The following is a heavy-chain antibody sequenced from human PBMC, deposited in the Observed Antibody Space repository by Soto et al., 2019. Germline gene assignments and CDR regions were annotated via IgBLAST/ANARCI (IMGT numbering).Heavy chain of an antibody. CDR3: ARGRESDHGVNSGSGSEYWFDP. V-gene: IGHV1-18*01. J-gene: IGHJ5*02. CDR2: ISAYNGNT. D-gene: IGHD3-10*01. Sequence: ASAKVSCKASGYTFTIDGISWVRQAPGQGLEWMGWISAYNGNTNYAQKLQGRVTMTTDTSTSTAYMELRSLRSDDTAVYYCARGRESDHGVNSGSGSEYWFDPWGQGTLVTVSS. CDR1: GYTFTIDG.